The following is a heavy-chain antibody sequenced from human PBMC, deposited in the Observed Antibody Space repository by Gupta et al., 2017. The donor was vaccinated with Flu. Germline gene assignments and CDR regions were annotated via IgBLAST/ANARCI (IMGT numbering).Heavy chain of an antibody. CDR3: TRLGGFTVGYNWFDP. CDR2: IDHSGGT. D-gene: IGHD4-11*01. V-gene: IGHV4-34*01. CDR1: NASLSGSY. Sequence: VQFQRWGAGLLKPSETLSLTCAVSNASLSGSYWSWIGHAPGKGPEWIGEIDHSGGTNYNPSLKSRVSMSVDTAKNQFSLNLYSVTAADTAIYYCTRLGGFTVGYNWFDPWGQGTLVTVSS. J-gene: IGHJ5*02.